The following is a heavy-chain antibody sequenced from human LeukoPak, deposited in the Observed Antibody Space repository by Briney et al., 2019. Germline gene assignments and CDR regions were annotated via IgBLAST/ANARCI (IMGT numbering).Heavy chain of an antibody. CDR1: GFTFSSYD. V-gene: IGHV3-23*01. D-gene: IGHD2-2*01. CDR3: GVVVVPAARAPKNYNGMDV. J-gene: IGHJ6*02. CDR2: VSGSGGRT. Sequence: PAGSLRFSCAASGFTFSSYDMSWVRQAPGKRLEWVSAVSGSGGRTYYADSVKGRFTISRDNSKNTLYLQMNSLRAEDTAVYYCGVVVVPAARAPKNYNGMDVWGQGTTVTVSS.